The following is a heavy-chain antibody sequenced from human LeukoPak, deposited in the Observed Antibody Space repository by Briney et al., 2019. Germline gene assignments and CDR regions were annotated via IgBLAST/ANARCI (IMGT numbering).Heavy chain of an antibody. Sequence: SETLSLTCTVSGGSISSSSYYWGCIRQPPGKGLECIGSIYYSGSTYYNPSLKSRVTISVDTSKNQFSLKLSSVTAADTAVYYCASVGRGVDYWGQGTLVTVSS. D-gene: IGHD3-10*01. J-gene: IGHJ4*02. CDR1: GGSISSSSYY. CDR3: ASVGRGVDY. CDR2: IYYSGST. V-gene: IGHV4-39*01.